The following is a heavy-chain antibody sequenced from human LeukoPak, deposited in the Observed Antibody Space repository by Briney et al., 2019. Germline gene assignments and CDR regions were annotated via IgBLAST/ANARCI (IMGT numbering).Heavy chain of an antibody. CDR2: MSGGGTTI. D-gene: IGHD6-13*01. Sequence: GSLRLXCVASGITFTSYTMNWVRQAPGKGLEWVSYMSGGGTTIYYADSVKGRFTISRDNAKKSLYLQMNSLRAEDTAVYYCARVAAANTGYFDYWGQGTLVTVSS. CDR1: GITFTSYT. J-gene: IGHJ4*02. CDR3: ARVAAANTGYFDY. V-gene: IGHV3-48*01.